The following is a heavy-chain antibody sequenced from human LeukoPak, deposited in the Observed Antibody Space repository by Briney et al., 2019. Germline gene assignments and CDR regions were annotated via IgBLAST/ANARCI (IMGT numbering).Heavy chain of an antibody. J-gene: IGHJ4*02. CDR3: AKFMGALDS. V-gene: IGHV3-23*01. Sequence: GGSLRLSCAASGFTFSNCDMSWVRQVPGKGLEWVSVISSSGINTYYADSVKGRFTISRDNSKNTLFLQMISLRAEDTAVYYCAKFMGALDSWGQGTLVTVSS. CDR2: ISSSGINT. D-gene: IGHD1-26*01. CDR1: GFTFSNCD.